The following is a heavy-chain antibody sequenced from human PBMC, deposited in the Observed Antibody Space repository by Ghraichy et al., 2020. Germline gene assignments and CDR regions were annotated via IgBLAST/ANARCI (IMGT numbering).Heavy chain of an antibody. Sequence: GGSLRLSCAASGFTFSSYGMHWVRQAPGKGLEWVAVISYDGSNKYYADSVKGRFTISRDNSKNTLYLQMNSLRAEDTAVYYCAKVEYSSGWYSFGYYYYGMDVWGQGTTVTVSS. V-gene: IGHV3-30*18. CDR1: GFTFSSYG. J-gene: IGHJ6*02. CDR3: AKVEYSSGWYSFGYYYYGMDV. D-gene: IGHD6-19*01. CDR2: ISYDGSNK.